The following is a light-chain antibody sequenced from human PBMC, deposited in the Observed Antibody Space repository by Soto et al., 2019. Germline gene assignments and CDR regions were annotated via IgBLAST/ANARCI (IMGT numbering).Light chain of an antibody. V-gene: IGLV1-51*02. CDR1: SANIGKNY. CDR3: GTLDGRLSVGV. J-gene: IGLJ3*02. Sequence: QSVLTQPPSVSAAPGQKVTISCSGSSANIGKNYVAWYQHVPGTAPKLLIYENSKRPSGIPDRFSGSKSGTSATLGITGLQTGEEADYYCGTLDGRLSVGVFGGGTTVTVL. CDR2: ENS.